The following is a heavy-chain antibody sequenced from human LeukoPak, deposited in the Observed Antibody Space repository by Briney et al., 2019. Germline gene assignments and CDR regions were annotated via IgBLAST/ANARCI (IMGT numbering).Heavy chain of an antibody. D-gene: IGHD2-15*01. CDR1: GYTFTSYW. V-gene: IGHV5-51*01. Sequence: GESLKISCKGSGYTFTSYWSGGVRQMPGKGLEWMGIIYPGDSDNRYSPSFKGQATISADKSISPPYLKWSSPNATGGAMYYCARHLPYCSGGSCYSGAFGIWGQGTMVTVSS. CDR2: IYPGDSDN. J-gene: IGHJ3*02. CDR3: ARHLPYCSGGSCYSGAFGI.